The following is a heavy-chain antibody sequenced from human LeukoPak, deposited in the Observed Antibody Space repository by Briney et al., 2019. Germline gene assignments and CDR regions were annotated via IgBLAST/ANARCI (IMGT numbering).Heavy chain of an antibody. Sequence: GGSLRLSCAASGFTFSSYGMHWVRQAPGKGLEWVAVISYDGSNKYYADSVKGRFTISRDNSKNTLYLRMNSLRAEDTAVYYCAKDITMIVVVPAIFHYGMDVWGQGTTVTVSS. V-gene: IGHV3-30*18. CDR3: AKDITMIVVVPAIFHYGMDV. CDR2: ISYDGSNK. D-gene: IGHD3-22*01. J-gene: IGHJ6*02. CDR1: GFTFSSYG.